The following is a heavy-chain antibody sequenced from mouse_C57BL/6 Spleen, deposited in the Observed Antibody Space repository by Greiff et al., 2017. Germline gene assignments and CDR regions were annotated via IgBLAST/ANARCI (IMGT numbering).Heavy chain of an antibody. V-gene: IGHV14-2*01. Sequence: EVKLMESGAELVKPGASVKLSCTASGFNIKDSYMHWVRQRTEQGLEWIGRIEPEDGETKYAPKFQGKATITADTSSNTAYLQLSSLTSEDTAVYYCARGITTVVPYFDYWGQGTTLTVSS. D-gene: IGHD1-1*01. CDR3: ARGITTVVPYFDY. CDR1: GFNIKDSY. CDR2: IEPEDGET. J-gene: IGHJ2*01.